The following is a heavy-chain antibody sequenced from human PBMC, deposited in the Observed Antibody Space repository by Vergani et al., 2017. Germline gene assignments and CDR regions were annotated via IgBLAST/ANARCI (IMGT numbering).Heavy chain of an antibody. D-gene: IGHD6-13*01. CDR3: ARHGAGYFDY. V-gene: IGHV5-10-1*03. CDR1: GYSFTSYW. J-gene: IGHJ4*02. Sequence: EVQLVQSGAEVKKPEESLRISCKGYGYSFTSYWISWVRQMPGKGLEWMGRIDPSDSYTNYSPSFQGHVTISADKSISTAYLQWSSLKASATAMYYCARHGAGYFDYWGQGTLVTVSS. CDR2: IDPSDSYT.